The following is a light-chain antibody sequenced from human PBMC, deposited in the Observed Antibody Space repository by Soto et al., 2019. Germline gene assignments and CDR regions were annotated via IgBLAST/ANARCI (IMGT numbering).Light chain of an antibody. J-gene: IGLJ2*01. CDR3: CSYAGRL. CDR2: DVS. CDR1: SSDVGGYNY. V-gene: IGLV2-11*01. Sequence: SALTQPRSVSGSPGQSVTISCTGTSSDVGGYNYVSWYQQHPGKAPKLMIYDVSKRPSGVPDRFPGSKSGNTASLTISGLQAEDEADYYCCSYAGRLFGGGTKLTVL.